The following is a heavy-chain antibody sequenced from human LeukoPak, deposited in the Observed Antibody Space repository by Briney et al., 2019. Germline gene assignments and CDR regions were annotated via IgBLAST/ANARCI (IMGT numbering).Heavy chain of an antibody. D-gene: IGHD3-22*01. V-gene: IGHV3-48*01. Sequence: WGSLRLSCAASGFTFSDYSMNWVRQAPEKGLEWVSYISSTSTTIYYADSVKGRFTISRDNAENSLYLQMNSLRAEDTAVYYCAKGLNYYDSSGYADYWGQGTLVTVSS. CDR3: AKGLNYYDSSGYADY. CDR1: GFTFSDYS. J-gene: IGHJ4*02. CDR2: ISSTSTTI.